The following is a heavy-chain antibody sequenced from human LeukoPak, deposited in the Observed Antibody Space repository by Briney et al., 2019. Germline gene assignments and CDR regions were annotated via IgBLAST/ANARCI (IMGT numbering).Heavy chain of an antibody. J-gene: IGHJ5*02. CDR2: ISAYNGNT. V-gene: IGHV1-18*01. Sequence: ASVKLSCKASGYTFTSYGISWVRQAPGQGLEWMGWISAYNGNTNYAQKLQGRVTMTTDTSTSTAYMELRSLRSDDTAVYYCARVDDILTGYGFDPWGQGTLVTVSS. D-gene: IGHD3-9*01. CDR1: GYTFTSYG. CDR3: ARVDDILTGYGFDP.